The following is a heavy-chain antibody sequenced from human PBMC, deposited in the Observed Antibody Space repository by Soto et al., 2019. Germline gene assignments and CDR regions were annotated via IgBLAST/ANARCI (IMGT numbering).Heavy chain of an antibody. CDR3: ASGQRY. CDR1: GGCDRSGSYY. J-gene: IGHJ4*02. Sequence: SETLSLTCTVSGGCDRSGSYYWRWIRQPPGKGLDWIGYSYYSGITNYNPSLKMRVTISVDTSKNQFSLKLSSVTAADRAVYYCASGQRYWGQGTLVTVSS. CDR2: SYYSGIT. V-gene: IGHV4-61*01.